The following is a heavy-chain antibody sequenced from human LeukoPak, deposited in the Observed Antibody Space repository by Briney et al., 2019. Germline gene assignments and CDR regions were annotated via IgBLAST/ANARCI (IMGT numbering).Heavy chain of an antibody. V-gene: IGHV3-48*03. J-gene: IGHJ3*02. CDR3: ARDSYGSGIRAFDI. CDR2: ISSSGSTI. CDR1: GFTFSSYE. D-gene: IGHD3-10*01. Sequence: GGSLRLSCAASGFTFSSYEMNWVRQAPGKGLEWVSYISSSGSTIYYADSVKGRFTISRDNAKNSLYLQMNSLRAEDTAVYYCARDSYGSGIRAFDIWSQGTMVTVSS.